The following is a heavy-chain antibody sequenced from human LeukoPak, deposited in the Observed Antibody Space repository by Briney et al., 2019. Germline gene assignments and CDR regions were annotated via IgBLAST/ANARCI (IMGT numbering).Heavy chain of an antibody. Sequence: SETLSLTCAVYGGSFSGYYWSWIRQPPGKGLEWIGEINHSGSTNYNPSLKSRVTISVDTSKNQFSLKLSSVTAADTAVYYCARGLMVRGGIITYYFDYWGQGTLVTVSS. CDR3: ARGLMVRGGIITYYFDY. CDR2: INHSGST. CDR1: GGSFSGYY. D-gene: IGHD3-10*01. V-gene: IGHV4-34*01. J-gene: IGHJ4*02.